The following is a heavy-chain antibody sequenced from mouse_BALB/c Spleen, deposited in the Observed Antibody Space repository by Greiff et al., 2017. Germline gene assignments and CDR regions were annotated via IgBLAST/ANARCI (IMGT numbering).Heavy chain of an antibody. CDR2: ISYSGST. CDR1: GDSITSGY. J-gene: IGHJ3*01. Sequence: EVQLVESGPSLVKPSQTLSLTCSVTGDSITSGYWNWIRKFPGNKLEYMGYISYSGSTYYNPSLKSRISITRDTSKNQYYLQLNSVTTEDTATYYCARYADGNYLFAYWGQGTLVTVSA. V-gene: IGHV3-8*02. D-gene: IGHD2-1*01. CDR3: ARYADGNYLFAY.